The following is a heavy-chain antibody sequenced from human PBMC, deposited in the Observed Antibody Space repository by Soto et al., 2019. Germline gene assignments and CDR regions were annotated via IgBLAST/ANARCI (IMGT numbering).Heavy chain of an antibody. D-gene: IGHD3-10*01. CDR2: IIPIFGTA. CDR3: ARGTSVSFLPDYYGMDV. Sequence: QVQLVQSGAEVKKPGSSVKVSCKASGGTFSSYAISWVRQAPGQGLEWMGGIIPIFGTANYAQKFQGRVTITADESTSTAYMELSSLRSEDTAVYYCARGTSVSFLPDYYGMDVWGQGTTVTVSS. V-gene: IGHV1-69*01. CDR1: GGTFSSYA. J-gene: IGHJ6*02.